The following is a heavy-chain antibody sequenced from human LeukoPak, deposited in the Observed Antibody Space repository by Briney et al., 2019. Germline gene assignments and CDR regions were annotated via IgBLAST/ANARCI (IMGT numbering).Heavy chain of an antibody. Sequence: GESLKISCKASGYSFTSDWIGWVRQMPGKGLEWMGIIYPGDSDTRYSPSFQGQVTISADKSISTAYLPWSGLKASDTAMYYCARRAYCGGDCYSGPSWFDPWGQGTLVTVSS. CDR2: IYPGDSDT. D-gene: IGHD2-21*02. V-gene: IGHV5-51*01. J-gene: IGHJ5*02. CDR3: ARRAYCGGDCYSGPSWFDP. CDR1: GYSFTSDW.